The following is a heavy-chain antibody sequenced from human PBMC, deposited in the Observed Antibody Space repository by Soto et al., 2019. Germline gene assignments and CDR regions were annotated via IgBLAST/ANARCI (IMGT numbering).Heavy chain of an antibody. CDR1: GFTFTSSA. CDR2: IVVGSGNT. V-gene: IGHV1-58*01. D-gene: IGHD3-22*01. CDR3: AADLDTMMVVAHYGMDV. J-gene: IGHJ6*02. Sequence: QMQLVQSGPEVKKPGTSVKVSCKASGFTFTSSAVQWVRQARGQRLEWIGWIVVGSGNTNYAQKFQERVTITRDMSTSTAYMELSSLRSEDTAVYYCAADLDTMMVVAHYGMDVWGQGTTVTVSS.